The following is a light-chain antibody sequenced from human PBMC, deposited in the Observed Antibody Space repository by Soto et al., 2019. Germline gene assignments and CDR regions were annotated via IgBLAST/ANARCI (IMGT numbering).Light chain of an antibody. Sequence: QLTQSPSTLSASIGDRVTISCQASQDISTYLTWYQQRPGKAPKLLIYDASTLVTGVPSRFRGSGYGTDVTLTITSLQQGDIAAYYCQHWHDIYRTFGGGTKVDIK. V-gene: IGKV1-33*01. CDR1: QDISTY. J-gene: IGKJ4*01. CDR2: DAS. CDR3: QHWHDIYRT.